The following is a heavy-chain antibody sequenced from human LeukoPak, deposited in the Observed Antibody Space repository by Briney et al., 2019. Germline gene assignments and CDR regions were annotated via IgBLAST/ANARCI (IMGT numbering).Heavy chain of an antibody. D-gene: IGHD6-13*01. CDR2: ISGSGGST. J-gene: IGHJ5*02. V-gene: IGHV3-23*01. CDR3: AKDPLIAAAGSHSWFDP. CDR1: GFTFSSYA. Sequence: GGSLRLSCAASGFTFSSYAMTLVRQAPGKGLEWVTAISGSGGSTYYADSVKGRFTISRDNSKNTLYLQMDSLRAEDTAVYYCAKDPLIAAAGSHSWFDPWGQGTLVTVSS.